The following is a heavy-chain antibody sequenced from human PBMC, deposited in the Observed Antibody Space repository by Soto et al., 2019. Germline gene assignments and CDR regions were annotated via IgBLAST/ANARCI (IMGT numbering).Heavy chain of an antibody. CDR3: TRPIVGPAALYYYGMDV. Sequence: GGSLRLSCAASGFTFSGSAMHWVRQASGKGLEWVGRIRSKANSYATAYAASVKGRFTISRDDSKNTAYLQMNSLKTEDTAVYYCTRPIVGPAALYYYGMDVWGQGTTVTVSS. CDR2: IRSKANSYAT. J-gene: IGHJ6*02. CDR1: GFTFSGSA. V-gene: IGHV3-73*01. D-gene: IGHD2-2*01.